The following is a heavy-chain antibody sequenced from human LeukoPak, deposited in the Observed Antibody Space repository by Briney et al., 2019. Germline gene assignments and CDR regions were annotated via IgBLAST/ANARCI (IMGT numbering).Heavy chain of an antibody. J-gene: IGHJ4*02. V-gene: IGHV4-59*01. CDR2: IYYSGST. Sequence: SETLSLTCTVSGGSISSYYWSWIRQPPGKGLEWIGYIYYSGSTNYNPSLKSRVTISVDTSKNQFSLKLSSVTAADTAVYYCARRWFGEYYFDYWGQGTLVTVSS. CDR1: GGSISSYY. CDR3: ARRWFGEYYFDY. D-gene: IGHD3-10*01.